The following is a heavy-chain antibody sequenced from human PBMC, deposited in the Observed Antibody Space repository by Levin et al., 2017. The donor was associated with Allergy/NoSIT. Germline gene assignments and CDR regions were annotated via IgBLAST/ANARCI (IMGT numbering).Heavy chain of an antibody. CDR2: ISGSGGST. J-gene: IGHJ4*02. CDR3: AKCRQQLAVSWVTPDY. D-gene: IGHD6-13*01. V-gene: IGHV3-23*01. CDR1: GFTFSSYA. Sequence: GGSLRLSCAASGFTFSSYAMSWVRQAPGKGLEWVSAISGSGGSTYYADSVKGRFTISRDNSKNTLYLQMNSLRAEDTAVYYCAKCRQQLAVSWVTPDYWGQGTLVTVSS.